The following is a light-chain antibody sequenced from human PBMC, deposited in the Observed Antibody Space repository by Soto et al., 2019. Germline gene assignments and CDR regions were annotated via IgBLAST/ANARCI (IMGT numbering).Light chain of an antibody. Sequence: QSALTQPPSVSGSPGQSVTVSCTGTSSDVGSYNRVPWYQQSPGTAPKLMIYEVSDRPSGVPDRFSGSKSGNTASLTISGLQAEDEADYYCSSYTSSSTYVFGTGTKLTVL. V-gene: IGLV2-18*02. CDR1: SSDVGSYNR. J-gene: IGLJ1*01. CDR3: SSYTSSSTYV. CDR2: EVS.